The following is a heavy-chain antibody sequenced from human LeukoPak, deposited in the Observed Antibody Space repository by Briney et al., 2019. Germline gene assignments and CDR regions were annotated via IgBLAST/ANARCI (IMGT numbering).Heavy chain of an antibody. Sequence: PSETLSLTCSVSGVSFSSGIYYWGWIRQPPGKGPEWIGSIYSRGNTYYNPSLKSRVTISVDPSKNQFSLKLSSVAAADTAVYYCAWGASLQLWLLGYWGQGNLVTVSS. CDR3: AWGASLQLWLLGY. V-gene: IGHV4-39*01. J-gene: IGHJ4*02. CDR1: GVSFSSGIYY. D-gene: IGHD5-18*01. CDR2: IYSRGNT.